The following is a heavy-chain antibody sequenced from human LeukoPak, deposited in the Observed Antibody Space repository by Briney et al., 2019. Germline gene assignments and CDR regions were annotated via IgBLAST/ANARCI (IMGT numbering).Heavy chain of an antibody. CDR1: GFTFSSYG. Sequence: GGSLRLSCAASGFTFSSYGMHWVRQAPGKGLEWVAFIRYDGSNKYYADSVKGRFTISRDNSKNTLYLQMSSLRAEDTAVYYCARLGLRSKTFDPWGQGTLVTVSS. CDR2: IRYDGSNK. J-gene: IGHJ5*02. D-gene: IGHD4-17*01. V-gene: IGHV3-30*02. CDR3: ARLGLRSKTFDP.